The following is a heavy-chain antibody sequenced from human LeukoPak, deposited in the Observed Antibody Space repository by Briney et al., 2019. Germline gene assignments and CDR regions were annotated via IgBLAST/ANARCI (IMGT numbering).Heavy chain of an antibody. CDR2: IYYSGST. Sequence: SQTLSLTCTVSGDSISSGDYYWSWIRQPPGKGLEWIGYIYYSGSTNYNPSLKSRVTISVDTSKNQFSLKLSSVTAADTAVYYCAREGVVVAARTVTTGWFDPWGQGTLVTVSS. CDR1: GDSISSGDYY. V-gene: IGHV4-61*08. J-gene: IGHJ5*02. CDR3: AREGVVVAARTVTTGWFDP. D-gene: IGHD2-15*01.